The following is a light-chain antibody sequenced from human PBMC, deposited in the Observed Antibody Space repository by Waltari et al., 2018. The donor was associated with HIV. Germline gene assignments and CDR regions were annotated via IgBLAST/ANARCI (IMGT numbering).Light chain of an antibody. CDR1: NIGNKN. J-gene: IGLJ2*01. V-gene: IGLV3-21*02. Sequence: SYVLTQPPSVSVAPGQTARITCSTYNIGNKNIHWYQQKPGQAPVLVVYDDSDRPSGIPERLSGSNSGNTATLTISRVEAGDEADYYCQVWDLSRDHVVFGGGTKLTVL. CDR2: DDS. CDR3: QVWDLSRDHVV.